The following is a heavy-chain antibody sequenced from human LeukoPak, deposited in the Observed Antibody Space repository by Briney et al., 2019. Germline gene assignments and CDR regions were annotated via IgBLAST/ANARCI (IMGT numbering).Heavy chain of an antibody. D-gene: IGHD6-13*01. V-gene: IGHV3-9*01. CDR3: ARDAAAADY. Sequence: GRSLRLSCAASGFTFDDYAMHWVRQAPGKGLEWVSGISWNSGSIGYADSVKGRFTISRDNAKNSLYLQMNSLRAEDTAVYYCARDAAAADYWGQGTLVTVSS. CDR2: ISWNSGSI. CDR1: GFTFDDYA. J-gene: IGHJ4*02.